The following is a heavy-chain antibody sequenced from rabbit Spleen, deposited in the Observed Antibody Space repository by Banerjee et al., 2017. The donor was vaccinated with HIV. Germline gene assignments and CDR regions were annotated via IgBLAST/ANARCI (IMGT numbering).Heavy chain of an antibody. CDR3: ARNYVNVFDP. Sequence: QSLEESGGGLVKPGGTLTLTCTVSGFSFSSNWMCWVRQAPGKGLEWIACINAVTGKAVYASWAKGRFTFSKASSTTVTLQMTSLTAADTATYFCARNYVNVFDPWGPGTLVTVS. D-gene: IGHD1-1*01. J-gene: IGHJ2*01. V-gene: IGHV1S40*01. CDR1: GFSFSSNW. CDR2: INAVTGKA.